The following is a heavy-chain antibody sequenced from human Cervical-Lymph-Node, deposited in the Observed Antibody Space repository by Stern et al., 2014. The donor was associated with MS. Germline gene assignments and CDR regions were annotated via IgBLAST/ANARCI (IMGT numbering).Heavy chain of an antibody. Sequence: DQLVESGAEVKKPGASVKVSCKASGYTFTGYYMHWVRQAPGQGLEWMGWINPNSGGTNYAQKFQGWVTMTRDTSISPAYMELSRLRSDDTAVYYCARDTPDDYGMDVWGQGTTVTVSS. CDR2: INPNSGGT. J-gene: IGHJ6*02. CDR1: GYTFTGYY. D-gene: IGHD2-15*01. CDR3: ARDTPDDYGMDV. V-gene: IGHV1-2*04.